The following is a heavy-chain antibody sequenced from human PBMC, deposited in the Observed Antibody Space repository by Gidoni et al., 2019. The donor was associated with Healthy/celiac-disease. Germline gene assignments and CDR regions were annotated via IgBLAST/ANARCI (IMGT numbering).Heavy chain of an antibody. CDR1: GFTVRKAW. V-gene: IGHV3-15*01. CDR3: TTDYVVVTASPDFDY. D-gene: IGHD2-21*02. J-gene: IGHJ4*02. CDR2: IKSKTDGGTT. Sequence: EVQLVESGGGLVKPGGSVRLACAASGFTVRKAWLGGVRQAPGKGLEWVGRIKSKTDGGTTDYAAPVTGRFTISRDDSKNTLYLQMNSLKTEDTAVYYCTTDYVVVTASPDFDYWGQGTLVTVSS.